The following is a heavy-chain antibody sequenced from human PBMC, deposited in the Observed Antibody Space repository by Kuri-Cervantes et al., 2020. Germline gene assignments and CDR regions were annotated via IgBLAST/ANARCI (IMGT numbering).Heavy chain of an antibody. CDR3: AKNPLAAGGWFDP. J-gene: IGHJ5*02. D-gene: IGHD6-13*01. Sequence: GGSLRLSCAASGFTFSSYWMHWVRQAPGKGLVWVSRINSDGSSTSYADSVKGRFTISRDNAKNTLYLQMNSLRAEDTAVYYCAKNPLAAGGWFDPWGQGTLVTVSS. CDR1: GFTFSSYW. CDR2: INSDGSST. V-gene: IGHV3-74*01.